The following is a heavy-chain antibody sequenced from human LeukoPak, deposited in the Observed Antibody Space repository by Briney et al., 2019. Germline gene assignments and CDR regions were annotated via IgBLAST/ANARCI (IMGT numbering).Heavy chain of an antibody. CDR2: IRYDGSNK. J-gene: IGHJ4*02. D-gene: IGHD3-3*01. Sequence: GGSLRLSRAASGFTFSSYGMHWVRQAPGKGLEWVAFIRYDGSNKYYADSVKGRFTISRDNSKNTLYLQMNSLRAEDTAVYYCAKDGSDFWGDYYFDYWGQGTLVTVSS. V-gene: IGHV3-30*02. CDR3: AKDGSDFWGDYYFDY. CDR1: GFTFSSYG.